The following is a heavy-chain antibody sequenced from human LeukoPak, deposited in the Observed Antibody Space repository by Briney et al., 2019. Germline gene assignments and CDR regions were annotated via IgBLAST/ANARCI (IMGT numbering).Heavy chain of an antibody. J-gene: IGHJ4*02. Sequence: GGSLRLSCAASGFTVSSNYMSWVRQAPGKGLEWVSVIYSGGSTYYADSVKGRFTISRDNSKNTLYLQMNSLRAEDTAVYYCARWGEWELRGYYFDYWGQGTLVTVSS. CDR2: IYSGGST. V-gene: IGHV3-53*01. CDR1: GFTVSSNY. CDR3: ARWGEWELRGYYFDY. D-gene: IGHD1-26*01.